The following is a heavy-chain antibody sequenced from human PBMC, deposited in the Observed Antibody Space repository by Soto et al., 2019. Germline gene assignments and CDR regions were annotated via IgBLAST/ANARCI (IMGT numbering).Heavy chain of an antibody. D-gene: IGHD6-19*01. CDR1: GFTFDDYA. Sequence: EVQLVESGGGLVQPGRSLRLSCAASGFTFDDYAMHWVRQAPGKGLEWVSGISWNSGSIGYADSVKGRFTISRDNAKNSLYLQMNSLRAEDTALYYCAKHSGLVLSFYFDYWGQGTLVTVSS. CDR3: AKHSGLVLSFYFDY. J-gene: IGHJ4*02. CDR2: ISWNSGSI. V-gene: IGHV3-9*01.